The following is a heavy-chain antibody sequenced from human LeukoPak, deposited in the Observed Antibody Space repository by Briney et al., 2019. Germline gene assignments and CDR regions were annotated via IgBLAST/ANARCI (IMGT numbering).Heavy chain of an antibody. CDR2: ISSSSSYT. J-gene: IGHJ4*02. V-gene: IGHV3-11*06. D-gene: IGHD6-13*01. CDR1: GFTFSEYY. Sequence: SGGSLRLSCVASGFTFSEYYMGWIRQAPGKGLEWVSYISSSSSYTNYADSVQGRFTISRDNAKNSLYLQMNSLTDEDTAVYYCARVSYGSSWSDYWGQGTLVTVSS. CDR3: ARVSYGSSWSDY.